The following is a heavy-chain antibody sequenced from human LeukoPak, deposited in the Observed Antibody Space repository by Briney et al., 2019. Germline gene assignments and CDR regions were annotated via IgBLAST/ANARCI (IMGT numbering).Heavy chain of an antibody. CDR3: ARVRLEYYDFWSRFDP. D-gene: IGHD3-3*01. V-gene: IGHV3-30*04. Sequence: PGGSLRLSCAASGFTLSSYAMHWVRQAPGKGLEWVAVISYDGSNKYYADSVKGRFTISRDNSKNTLYLQMNSLRAEDTAVYYCARVRLEYYDFWSRFDPWGQGTLVTVSS. CDR1: GFTLSSYA. J-gene: IGHJ5*02. CDR2: ISYDGSNK.